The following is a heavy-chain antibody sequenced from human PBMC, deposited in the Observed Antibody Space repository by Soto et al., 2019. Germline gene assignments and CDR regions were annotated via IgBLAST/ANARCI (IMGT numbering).Heavy chain of an antibody. CDR2: IYYSGST. D-gene: IGHD3-16*01. CDR3: ARLGAQEIDP. CDR1: GGSISSYY. Sequence: PSETLSLTCTVSGGSISSYYWNWIRQPPGKGLEWIGYIYYSGSTYYNPSLKSRVTISVDTSKNQFSLKLSSVTAADTDVYYCARLGAQEIDPWGQGTLVTVSS. V-gene: IGHV4-59*08. J-gene: IGHJ5*02.